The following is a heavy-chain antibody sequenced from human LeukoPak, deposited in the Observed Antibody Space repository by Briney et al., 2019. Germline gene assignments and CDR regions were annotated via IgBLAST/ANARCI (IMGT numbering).Heavy chain of an antibody. CDR3: ARSAEAFNWNYYYYYMDV. V-gene: IGHV1-8*01. CDR1: GYTFTSYD. CDR2: MNPNSGNT. D-gene: IGHD1-20*01. Sequence: GASVKVSCKASGYTFTSYDINWVRQATGQGLEWMGWMNPNSGNTGYAQKFQGRVTMTRNTSISTAYMELSSLRSEDTAVYYCARSAEAFNWNYYYYYMDVWGKGTTVTVSS. J-gene: IGHJ6*03.